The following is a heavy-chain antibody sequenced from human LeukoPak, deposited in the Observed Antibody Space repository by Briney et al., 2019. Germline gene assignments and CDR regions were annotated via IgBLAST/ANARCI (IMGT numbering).Heavy chain of an antibody. D-gene: IGHD6-19*01. J-gene: IGHJ4*02. CDR3: ARDRALKQWLVRYYFDY. Sequence: GGSLRLSCAASGFTFSSYAMHWVRQAPGKGLEWVAVISYDGSNKYYADSVKGRFTISRDNSKNTLYLQMNSLRAEDTAVYYCARDRALKQWLVRYYFDYWGQGTLVTVSS. CDR2: ISYDGSNK. CDR1: GFTFSSYA. V-gene: IGHV3-30*04.